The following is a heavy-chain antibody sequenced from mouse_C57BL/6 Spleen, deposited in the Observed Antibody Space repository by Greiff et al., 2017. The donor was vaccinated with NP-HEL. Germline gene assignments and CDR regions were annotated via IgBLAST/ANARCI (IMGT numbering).Heavy chain of an antibody. CDR1: GYTFTSYW. Sequence: QVQLQQPGAELVKPGASVKLSCKASGYTFTSYWMQWVKQRPGQGLEWIGEIDPSDSYTNYNQKFKGKATLTVDTSSSTAYMQLSSLTSEDSAVYYCARTDYGKGAYWGQGTLVTVSA. D-gene: IGHD2-1*01. CDR2: IDPSDSYT. J-gene: IGHJ3*01. V-gene: IGHV1-50*01. CDR3: ARTDYGKGAY.